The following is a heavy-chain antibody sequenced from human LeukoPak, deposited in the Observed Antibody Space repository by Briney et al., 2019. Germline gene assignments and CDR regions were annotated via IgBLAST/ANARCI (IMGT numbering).Heavy chain of an antibody. D-gene: IGHD6-13*01. CDR2: IKPDGTTE. V-gene: IGHV3-7*03. Sequence: GGSLRLSCAASGFPFSSYSMTWVRQAPGKGLEWVANIKPDGTTEFYVDSVKGRFTISRDNALNSLYLQMNSLRAEDTAIYYCARSIPCGTTWYGRSDYWGQGTLVTVSS. J-gene: IGHJ4*02. CDR1: GFPFSSYS. CDR3: ARSIPCGTTWYGRSDY.